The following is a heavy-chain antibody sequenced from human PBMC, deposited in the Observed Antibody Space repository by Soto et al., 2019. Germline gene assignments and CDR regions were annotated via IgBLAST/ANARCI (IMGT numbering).Heavy chain of an antibody. Sequence: APVKVSCEAYDFSFTSHGISWVRRAPGQGLEWMGWISLYNGNTNYAQQFQGRVTMTTDTSTSTAYMELRSLRSDDTAMYFCAIYHLELFRFDYWGQGTLVTVS. V-gene: IGHV1-18*04. J-gene: IGHJ4*02. CDR1: DFSFTSHG. CDR2: ISLYNGNT. D-gene: IGHD2-2*01. CDR3: AIYHLELFRFDY.